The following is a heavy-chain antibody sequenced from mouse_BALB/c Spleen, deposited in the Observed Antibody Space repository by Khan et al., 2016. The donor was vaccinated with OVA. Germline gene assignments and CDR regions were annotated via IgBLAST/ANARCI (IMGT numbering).Heavy chain of an antibody. Sequence: QVQLKESGPGLVAPSQSLSITCTVSGFSLSRYNVHWVRQPPGKGLEWLGMIWGGGGTDYNSTLKSRLSIRKDNSKSQVLLKMNSLQTDDTAMYYCARAYYWYDCYYAMDYWGQGTSVTVSS. CDR2: IWGGGGT. J-gene: IGHJ4*01. V-gene: IGHV2-6-4*01. D-gene: IGHD2-14*01. CDR1: GFSLSRYN. CDR3: ARAYYWYDCYYAMDY.